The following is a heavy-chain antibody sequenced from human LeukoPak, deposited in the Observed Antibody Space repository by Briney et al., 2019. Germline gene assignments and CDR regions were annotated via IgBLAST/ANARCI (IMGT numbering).Heavy chain of an antibody. CDR3: ARDRDYYDSSGYWGAYFDY. V-gene: IGHV4-59*01. D-gene: IGHD3-22*01. Sequence: SETLSLTCTVSGGSISSYYWSWIRQPPGKGLEWIGYVYYSGSTNYNPSLKSRVTISIDTSKNQFSLKLSPVTAADTAVYYCARDRDYYDSSGYWGAYFDYWGQGTLVTVSS. CDR1: GGSISSYY. J-gene: IGHJ4*02. CDR2: VYYSGST.